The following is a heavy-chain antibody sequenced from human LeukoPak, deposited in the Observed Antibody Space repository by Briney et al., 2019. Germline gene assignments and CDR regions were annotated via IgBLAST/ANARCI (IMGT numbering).Heavy chain of an antibody. J-gene: IGHJ4*02. Sequence: GASVKVSCKASGYTFSSYYMHWVRQAPGQGLEWMGRINPKNGATNYAQKFQGRVTMTRDTSISTAYMELSRLRSDETAVYYCARGYTYGKFDYWGQGTLATVSS. CDR1: GYTFSSYY. D-gene: IGHD5-18*01. CDR3: ARGYTYGKFDY. V-gene: IGHV1-2*06. CDR2: INPKNGAT.